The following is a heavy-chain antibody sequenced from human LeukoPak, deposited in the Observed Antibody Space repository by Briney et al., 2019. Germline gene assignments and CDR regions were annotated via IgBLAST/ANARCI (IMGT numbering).Heavy chain of an antibody. Sequence: SETLSLTCTVSGGSISNYYWSRIRQPPGKGLEWIGYISYSGSTISNPSLKSRVTISVDTSKNQFSLKLTSVTAADTALYYCARTKLYCSGGSCYSSLDYWGQGTLVTVSS. V-gene: IGHV4-59*01. D-gene: IGHD2-15*01. CDR1: GGSISNYY. J-gene: IGHJ4*02. CDR3: ARTKLYCSGGSCYSSLDY. CDR2: ISYSGST.